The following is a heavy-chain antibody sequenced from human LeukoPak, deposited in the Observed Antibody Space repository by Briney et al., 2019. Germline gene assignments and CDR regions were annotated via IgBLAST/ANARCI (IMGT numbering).Heavy chain of an antibody. V-gene: IGHV3-23*01. J-gene: IGHJ5*02. Sequence: GGSLRLSCAASGFTFSSYAMSWVRQAPGKGLEWVSAISGSGGSTYYADSVKGRFTVSRDNSKNTLYLQMNSLRAEDTAVYYCAKAVPTIAARLCWFDPWGQGTLVTVSS. CDR1: GFTFSSYA. CDR3: AKAVPTIAARLCWFDP. D-gene: IGHD6-6*01. CDR2: ISGSGGST.